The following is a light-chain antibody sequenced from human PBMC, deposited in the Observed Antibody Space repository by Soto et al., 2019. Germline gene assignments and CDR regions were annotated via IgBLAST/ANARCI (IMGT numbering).Light chain of an antibody. CDR3: ASWDDNLKAVL. J-gene: IGLJ3*02. Sequence: QSVLPQPPSISGTPGQRVTISCSGSTSNIGSNTVNWYQQVPGTAPKLLIYNNDKRPSGVPDRISGSTSGTSASLAVSGLQSEDEADYYCASWDDNLKAVLFGGGTKLTVL. V-gene: IGLV1-44*01. CDR1: TSNIGSNT. CDR2: NND.